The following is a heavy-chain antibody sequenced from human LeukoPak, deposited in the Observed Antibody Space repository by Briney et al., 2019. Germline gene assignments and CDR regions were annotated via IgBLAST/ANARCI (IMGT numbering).Heavy chain of an antibody. Sequence: SVKVSCKASGGTFISYTISWVRQAPGQGLEWMGGMIPLFGTPDYAQKFQDRLTITTDKSTSTAYMELSRLRYEDTAVYYCASATLRCSGGSCYEMDVWGKGTTVTVSS. V-gene: IGHV1-69*05. D-gene: IGHD2-15*01. CDR2: MIPLFGTP. CDR1: GGTFISYT. CDR3: ASATLRCSGGSCYEMDV. J-gene: IGHJ6*04.